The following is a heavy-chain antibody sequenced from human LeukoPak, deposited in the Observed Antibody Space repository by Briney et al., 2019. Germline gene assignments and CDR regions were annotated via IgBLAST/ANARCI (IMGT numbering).Heavy chain of an antibody. CDR2: ISGSGGST. J-gene: IGHJ4*02. D-gene: IGHD3-3*01. CDR1: GFTFSSYA. V-gene: IGHV3-23*01. Sequence: GGSLRLSCAASGFTFSSYAMSWVRQAPGKELEWVSAISGSGGSTYYADSVKGRFTISRDNSKNTLYLQMNSLRAEDTAVYYCAKATVLRFLEWLYGGFDYWGQGTLVTVSS. CDR3: AKATVLRFLEWLYGGFDY.